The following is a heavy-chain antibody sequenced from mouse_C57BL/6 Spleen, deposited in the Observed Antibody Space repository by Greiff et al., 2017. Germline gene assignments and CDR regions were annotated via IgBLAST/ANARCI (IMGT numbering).Heavy chain of an antibody. CDR2: IDPSGSYT. D-gene: IGHD1-2*01. Sequence: QVQLQQPGAELVRPGTSVKLSCKASGYTFTSYWMHWVKQRPGQGLEWIGVIDPSGSYTNYNQKFKGKATLTVDTSSSTAYMQLSSLTSEDSAVYYGESRDGEVAYWGQGTLVTVSA. V-gene: IGHV1-59*01. CDR1: GYTFTSYW. CDR3: ESRDGEVAY. J-gene: IGHJ3*01.